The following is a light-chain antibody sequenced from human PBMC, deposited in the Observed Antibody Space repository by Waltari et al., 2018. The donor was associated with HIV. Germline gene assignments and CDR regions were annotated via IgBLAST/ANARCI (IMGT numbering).Light chain of an antibody. CDR1: SSDAGAFSL. CDR3: CSYTGTGIV. J-gene: IGLJ2*01. Sequence: QSALTQPASVSGSPGQSITISCTGTSSDAGAFSLVSWYQQHPGTAPKLMIFEVTKRPSGVSDRFSGSRSGNTASLTISGLQAEDEGDYHCCSYTGTGIVFGGGTKLTVL. CDR2: EVT. V-gene: IGLV2-23*02.